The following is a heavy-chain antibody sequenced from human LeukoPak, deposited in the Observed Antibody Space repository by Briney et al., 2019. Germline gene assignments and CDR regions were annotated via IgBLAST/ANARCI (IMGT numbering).Heavy chain of an antibody. Sequence: SETLSLTCTVSGASIDSGRYYWGWIRQPPGKGLEWIGSIHYSGTTYYNPSLKSRVSISIDTSNNQFSLKLSSVTAADTAVYYCARGTPYNPWGQGTLVTVSS. J-gene: IGHJ5*02. V-gene: IGHV4-39*07. CDR3: ARGTPYNP. CDR2: IHYSGTT. D-gene: IGHD4-11*01. CDR1: GASIDSGRYY.